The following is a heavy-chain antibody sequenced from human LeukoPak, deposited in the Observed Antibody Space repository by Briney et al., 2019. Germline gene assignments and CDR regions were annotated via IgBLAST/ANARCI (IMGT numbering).Heavy chain of an antibody. Sequence: ASVKVSCKASGYTFTSYGISWVRQAPGQGLEWMGWISANNGNTNYAQKLQGRVTMTTDTSTSTAYMELRSLRSDDTAVYYCARGETTVRPYYYYGMDVWGQGTTVTVSS. CDR2: ISANNGNT. D-gene: IGHD4-11*01. CDR3: ARGETTVRPYYYYGMDV. CDR1: GYTFTSYG. J-gene: IGHJ6*02. V-gene: IGHV1-18*01.